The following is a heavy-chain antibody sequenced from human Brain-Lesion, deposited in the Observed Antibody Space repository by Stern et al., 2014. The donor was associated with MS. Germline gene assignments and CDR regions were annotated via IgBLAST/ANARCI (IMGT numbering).Heavy chain of an antibody. J-gene: IGHJ5*01. CDR3: ARGERWFDS. D-gene: IGHD3-10*01. CDR2: VNNDGRRT. CDR1: GFTFSNSW. Sequence: EVQLVASGGGLVQPGGSLSLSCAASGFTFSNSWMHWVRPAPGKGLVWVSRVNNDGRRTSYADSVKGRFTMSRDNAKNTLYLQMNSLRVEDTAIYYCARGERWFDSWGQGTLVTVSS. V-gene: IGHV3-74*02.